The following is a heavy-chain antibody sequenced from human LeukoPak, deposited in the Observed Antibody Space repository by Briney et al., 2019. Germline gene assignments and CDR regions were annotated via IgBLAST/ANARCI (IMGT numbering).Heavy chain of an antibody. V-gene: IGHV3-7*05. D-gene: IGHD3-16*01. CDR2: INQDGSEK. CDR3: SRGGTITWVEDY. J-gene: IGHJ4*02. Sequence: PGGSLRLSCVASGFTFSNYWMDWVRQAPGKGLEWLAKINQDGSEKYYVDSVKGRFTISRDSTKNSLYLQMNSLRAEDTAVYYCSRGGTITWVEDYWGQGTLVTVSS. CDR1: GFTFSNYW.